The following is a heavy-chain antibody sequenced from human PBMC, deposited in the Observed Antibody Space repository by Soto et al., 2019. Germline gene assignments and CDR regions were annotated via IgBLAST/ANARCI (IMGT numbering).Heavy chain of an antibody. J-gene: IGHJ4*02. CDR3: GGEDYHGSGGGY. Sequence: QVQLVQSGAEVKKPGASVKVSCKASGYTFTSYGISWVRQAPGQGLEWMGWISAYNGNTNYAQNLQGRVTMTTDTTTKTGHKGLRSRRFDDTGVYYCGGEDYHGSGGGYWGQGNLGT. D-gene: IGHD3-10*01. CDR1: GYTFTSYG. V-gene: IGHV1-18*01. CDR2: ISAYNGNT.